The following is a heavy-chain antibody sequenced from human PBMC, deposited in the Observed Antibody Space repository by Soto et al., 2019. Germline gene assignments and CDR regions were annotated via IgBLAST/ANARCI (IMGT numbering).Heavy chain of an antibody. CDR2: ISVYNGNT. CDR3: ARDPQYSGSLSGGGDAFDI. CDR1: GYSFTSCG. V-gene: IGHV1-18*01. J-gene: IGHJ3*02. Sequence: ASVKVSCKASGYSFTSCGITWVRQAPGQGLEWIGWISVYNGNTHYAESLQGRVTMTTDTSTSTAYMELRSLTSDDTAMYYCARDPQYSGSLSGGGDAFDIWGQGTMVTVSS. D-gene: IGHD1-26*01.